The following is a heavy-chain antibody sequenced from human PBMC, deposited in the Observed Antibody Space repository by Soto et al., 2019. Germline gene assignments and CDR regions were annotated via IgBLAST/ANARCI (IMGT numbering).Heavy chain of an antibody. CDR2: IYHSGRT. CDR1: GGSISSINW. V-gene: IGHV4-4*02. Sequence: SETLSLTCAVSGGSISSINWWSWVRQPPGKGLERIGEIYHSGRTNYNPYLKSRVTISVDKSKNQFSLKLSSVTAADTAVYYCARRTMVRGVITPWGYYYGMDVWGQGTTVT. CDR3: ARRTMVRGVITPWGYYYGMDV. J-gene: IGHJ6*02. D-gene: IGHD3-10*01.